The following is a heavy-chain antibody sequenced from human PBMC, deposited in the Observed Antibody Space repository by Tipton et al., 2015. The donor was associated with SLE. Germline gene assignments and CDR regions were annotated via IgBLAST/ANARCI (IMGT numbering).Heavy chain of an antibody. D-gene: IGHD6-19*01. Sequence: LRLSCTVSGGSISSSSYYWGWIRQPPGKGLEWIGSIYYSGSTYYNPSLKSRVTISVDTSKNQFSLKLSSVTAADTAVYYCARGQITVAGHDAFDIWGQGTMVTVSS. CDR2: IYYSGST. CDR1: GGSISSSSYY. J-gene: IGHJ3*02. CDR3: ARGQITVAGHDAFDI. V-gene: IGHV4-39*01.